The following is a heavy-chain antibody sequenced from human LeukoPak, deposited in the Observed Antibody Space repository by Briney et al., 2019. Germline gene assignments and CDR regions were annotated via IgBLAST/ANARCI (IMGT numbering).Heavy chain of an antibody. CDR3: ARDRPGWYFPLSY. V-gene: IGHV1-2*02. J-gene: IGHJ4*02. CDR1: GYTFTGYY. Sequence: ASLKDSCKASGYTFTGYYMHWVRQAPGQGLEWMGWINPNSGGTNYAQKFQGRVTKTRDTSISTAYMELSRLRSDDTAVYYCARDRPGWYFPLSYWGQGTLVTVSS. D-gene: IGHD6-19*01. CDR2: INPNSGGT.